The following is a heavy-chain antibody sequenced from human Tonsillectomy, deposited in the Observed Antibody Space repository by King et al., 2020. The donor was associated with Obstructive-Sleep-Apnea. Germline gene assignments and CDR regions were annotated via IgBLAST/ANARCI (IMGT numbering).Heavy chain of an antibody. CDR3: ARGLIFYYYDSSGGYNWFDP. J-gene: IGHJ5*02. CDR1: GGSISSGDYY. CDR2: IYYSGST. V-gene: IGHV4-30-4*01. D-gene: IGHD3-22*01. Sequence: VQLQESGPGLVKPSQTLSLTCTVSGGSISSGDYYWGWIRQPPGKGLEWIGYIYYSGSTYYNPSLKSRVTISVDTSKNQFSLKLSSVTAADTAVYYCARGLIFYYYDSSGGYNWFDPWGQGTLVTVSS.